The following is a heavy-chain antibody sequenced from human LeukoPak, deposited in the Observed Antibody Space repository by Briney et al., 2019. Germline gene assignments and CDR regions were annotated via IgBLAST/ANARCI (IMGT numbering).Heavy chain of an antibody. CDR1: GFTFSSYW. J-gene: IGHJ5*02. V-gene: IGHV3-74*01. D-gene: IGHD6-13*01. CDR2: INSDGSST. Sequence: GGSLRLSCAASGFTFSSYWMHWVRQAPGKGLVWVSRINSDGSSTSYADSVKGRFTISRDNAKNTLYLQMNSLRAEDTAVYYCARDLGSSSWYRHSWYKWFDPWGQGTLVTVSS. CDR3: ARDLGSSSWYRHSWYKWFDP.